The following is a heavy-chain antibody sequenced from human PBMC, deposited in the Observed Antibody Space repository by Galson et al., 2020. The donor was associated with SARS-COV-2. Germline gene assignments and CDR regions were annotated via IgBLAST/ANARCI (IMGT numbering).Heavy chain of an antibody. Sequence: SETLSLTCAVYGGSFSGYYWSWIRQPPGKGLEWIGEINHSGSTNYNPSLKSRVTISVDTSKNQFSLKLSSVTAADTAVYYCARTGYSSSWWGIDYWGQGTLVTVSS. CDR2: INHSGST. CDR1: GGSFSGYY. D-gene: IGHD6-13*01. V-gene: IGHV4-34*01. J-gene: IGHJ4*02. CDR3: ARTGYSSSWWGIDY.